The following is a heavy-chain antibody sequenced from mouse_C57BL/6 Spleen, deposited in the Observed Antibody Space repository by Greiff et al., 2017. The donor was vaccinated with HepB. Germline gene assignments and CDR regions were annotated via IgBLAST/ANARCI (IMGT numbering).Heavy chain of an antibody. V-gene: IGHV1-22*01. Sequence: VQLKESGPELVKPGASVKMSCKASGYTFTDYNMHWVKQSHGKSLEWIGYINPNNGGTSYNQKFKGKATLTVNKSSSTAYMELRSLTSEDSAVYYCARDGSPYWYFDVWGTGTTVTVSS. J-gene: IGHJ1*03. CDR2: INPNNGGT. CDR1: GYTFTDYN. D-gene: IGHD1-1*01. CDR3: ARDGSPYWYFDV.